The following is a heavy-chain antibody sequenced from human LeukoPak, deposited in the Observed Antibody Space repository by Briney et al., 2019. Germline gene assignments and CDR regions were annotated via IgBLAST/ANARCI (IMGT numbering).Heavy chain of an antibody. J-gene: IGHJ4*02. CDR3: AREDTTRYYYGSGSYYLDY. D-gene: IGHD3-10*01. CDR1: GGTFSSYA. V-gene: IGHV1-69*13. Sequence: ASVKVSCKASGGTFSSYAISWVRQAPGQGLEWMGGIIPIFATSNYAQKFQGRVTITADESTSTAYMELSSLRSEDTAVYYCAREDTTRYYYGSGSYYLDYWGQGTLVTVSS. CDR2: IIPIFATS.